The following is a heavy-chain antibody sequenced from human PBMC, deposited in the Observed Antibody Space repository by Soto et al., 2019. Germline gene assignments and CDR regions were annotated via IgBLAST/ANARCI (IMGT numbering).Heavy chain of an antibody. V-gene: IGHV3-15*01. CDR2: IKSKTDGGTT. J-gene: IGHJ6*03. Sequence: GGSLRLSCAASGFTFSNAWMSWVRQAPGKGLEWVGRIKSKTDGGTTDYAAPVKGRFTISRDDSKNTLYLQMNSLKTEDTAVYYCTTEHYDSGFYYMDVWGKGTTVTVSS. CDR3: TTEHYDSGFYYMDV. CDR1: GFTFSNAW. D-gene: IGHD3-10*01.